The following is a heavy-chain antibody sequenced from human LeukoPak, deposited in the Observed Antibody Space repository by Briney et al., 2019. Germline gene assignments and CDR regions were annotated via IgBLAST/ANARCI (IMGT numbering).Heavy chain of an antibody. CDR3: ARLPYCSGGSCYSYYYYYGMDV. J-gene: IGHJ6*02. CDR1: GYSISSGYY. V-gene: IGHV4-38-2*02. Sequence: SETLSLTCTVSGYSISSGYYWGWIRQPPGKGLEWIGSIYHSGSTYYNPSLKSRVTISVDTSKNQFSLKLSSVTAADTAVYYCARLPYCSGGSCYSYYYYYGMDVWGQGTTVTVSS. D-gene: IGHD2-15*01. CDR2: IYHSGST.